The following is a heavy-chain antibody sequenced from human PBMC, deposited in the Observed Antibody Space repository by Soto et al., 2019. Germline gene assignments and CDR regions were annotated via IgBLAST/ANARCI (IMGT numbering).Heavy chain of an antibody. V-gene: IGHV1-69*13. D-gene: IGHD2-15*01. CDR2: IIPIFGTA. J-gene: IGHJ6*02. Sequence: ASVKVSCKASGGTFSSYAISWVRQAPGQGLEWMGGIIPIFGTANYAQKFQGRVTITADESTSTAYMELSSLRSEDTAVYYCASQKHHSCYPPCGMDVWGQGTTVTVSS. CDR3: ASQKHHSCYPPCGMDV. CDR1: GGTFSSYA.